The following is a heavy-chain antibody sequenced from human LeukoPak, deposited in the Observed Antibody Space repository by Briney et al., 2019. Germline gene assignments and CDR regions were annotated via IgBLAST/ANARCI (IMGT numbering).Heavy chain of an antibody. CDR3: ARLSWQLVRDAFDI. CDR2: MNPNSGNT. Sequence: GASVKVSCKASGYTFTSYDINWVRQATGQGLEWMGWMNPNSGNTGYAQKFQGRVTMTRNTSISTAYMELSSLRSEDTAVYYCARLSWQLVRDAFDIWGQGTMVTVSS. D-gene: IGHD6-13*01. V-gene: IGHV1-8*01. CDR1: GYTFTSYD. J-gene: IGHJ3*02.